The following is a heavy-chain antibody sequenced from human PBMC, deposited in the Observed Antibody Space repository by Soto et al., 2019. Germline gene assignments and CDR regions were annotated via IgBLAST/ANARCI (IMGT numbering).Heavy chain of an antibody. CDR2: IDPSGGST. J-gene: IGHJ4*02. Sequence: QVQLVQSGAEVKKPGASVKVSCKASGYTFTSYYIHWVRQAPGQGLEWMGIIDPSGGSTRYAQKFQGRVTMTRDTPTSTAYMELIGLASKDTAVYYCARNGGSGVVIVFEYWGQGTLVTVSS. D-gene: IGHD3-3*01. V-gene: IGHV1-46*01. CDR3: ARNGGSGVVIVFEY. CDR1: GYTFTSYY.